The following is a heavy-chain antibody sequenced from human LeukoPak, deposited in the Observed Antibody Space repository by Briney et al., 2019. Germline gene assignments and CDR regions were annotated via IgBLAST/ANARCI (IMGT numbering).Heavy chain of an antibody. Sequence: PGGSLRLSYAASGFTFSSYAMHWVRQAPGKGLEWVAVISYDGSNKYYADSVKGRFTISRDNSKNTLYLQMNSLRAEDTAVYYCAKAMIVVVPAVSLDYWGQGTLVTVSS. CDR3: AKAMIVVVPAVSLDY. CDR2: ISYDGSNK. J-gene: IGHJ4*02. D-gene: IGHD2-2*01. CDR1: GFTFSSYA. V-gene: IGHV3-30*04.